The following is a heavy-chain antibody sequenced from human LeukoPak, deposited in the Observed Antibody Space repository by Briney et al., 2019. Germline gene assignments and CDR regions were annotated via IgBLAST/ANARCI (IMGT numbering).Heavy chain of an antibody. V-gene: IGHV4-38-2*02. CDR1: GYSISSGYY. J-gene: IGHJ4*02. CDR2: INRNGNT. Sequence: SETLSLTCTVSGYSISSGYYWGWIRQPPGKGLELIGEINRNGNTDYNPSLKSRVSMSIDTSKNQFSLKLISVTAADTAVYYCARLVPERFFQLNPEGYYDYWGQGILVTVSS. D-gene: IGHD3-3*01. CDR3: ARLVPERFFQLNPEGYYDY.